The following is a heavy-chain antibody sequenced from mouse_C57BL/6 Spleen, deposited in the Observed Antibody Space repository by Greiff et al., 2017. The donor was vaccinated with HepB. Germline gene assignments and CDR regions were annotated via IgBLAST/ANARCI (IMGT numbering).Heavy chain of an antibody. CDR1: GYTFTDYN. V-gene: IGHV1-18*01. J-gene: IGHJ3*01. Sequence: DVQLQESGPELVKPGASVKIPCKASGYTFTDYNMDWVKQSHGKSLEWIGDINPNNGGTIYNQKFKGKATLTVDKSSSTAYMELRSLTSEDTAVYYCARTYYCNNWFAYWGQGTLVTVSA. CDR2: INPNNGGT. CDR3: ARTYYCNNWFAY. D-gene: IGHD2-10*01.